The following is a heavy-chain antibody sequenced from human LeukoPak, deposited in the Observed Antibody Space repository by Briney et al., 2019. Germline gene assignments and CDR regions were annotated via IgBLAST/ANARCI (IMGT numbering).Heavy chain of an antibody. J-gene: IGHJ5*02. V-gene: IGHV1-8*02. CDR2: MNPNSGNT. Sequence: ASVKVSCKASGYTFTGYYMHWVRQAPGQGLEWMGWMNPNSGNTGYAQKFQGRVTMTRNTSISTAYMELSSLRSEDTAVYYCARSVGVWGSYRHVPRTPWGQGTLVTVSS. CDR3: ARSVGVWGSYRHVPRTP. D-gene: IGHD3-16*02. CDR1: GYTFTGYY.